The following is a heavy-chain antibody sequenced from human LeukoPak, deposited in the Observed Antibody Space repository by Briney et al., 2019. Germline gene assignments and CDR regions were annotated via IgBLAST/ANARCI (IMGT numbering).Heavy chain of an antibody. CDR3: AGRGSSPDAFDI. V-gene: IGHV4-4*07. D-gene: IGHD1-26*01. CDR2: IYTSGST. Sequence: SETLSLTCTVSGGSISSYYWSWIRQPAGKGLEWIGRIYTSGSTNYNPSLKSRVTMSVDTSKNQFSLKLSSVTAADTAVYYCAGRGSSPDAFDIWGQGTMVTVSS. J-gene: IGHJ3*02. CDR1: GGSISSYY.